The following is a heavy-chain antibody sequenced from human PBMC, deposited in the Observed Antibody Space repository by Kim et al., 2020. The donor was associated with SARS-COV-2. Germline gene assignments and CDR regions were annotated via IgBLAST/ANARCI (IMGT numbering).Heavy chain of an antibody. CDR3: ARDYYDGSAATD. Sequence: YYADAVKGRFTISRDNSKNTLYLQMSSLRAEDTAVYYCARDYYDGSAATDWGQGTLVTVSS. D-gene: IGHD3-22*01. V-gene: IGHV3-53*01. J-gene: IGHJ4*02.